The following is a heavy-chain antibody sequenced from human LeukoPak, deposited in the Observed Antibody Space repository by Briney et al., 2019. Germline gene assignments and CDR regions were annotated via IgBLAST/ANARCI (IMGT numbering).Heavy chain of an antibody. CDR3: VGGYSSSSVEWYYYYYMDV. D-gene: IGHD6-6*01. CDR1: GGSISSSSYY. J-gene: IGHJ6*03. Sequence: SETLSLTCTVSGGSISSSSYYWGWIRQPPGKGLEWIGSIYYSGSTYYNPSLKSRVTISVDTSKNQFSLKLSSVTAADTAVYYCVGGYSSSSVEWYYYYYMDVWGKGTTVTVSS. V-gene: IGHV4-39*07. CDR2: IYYSGST.